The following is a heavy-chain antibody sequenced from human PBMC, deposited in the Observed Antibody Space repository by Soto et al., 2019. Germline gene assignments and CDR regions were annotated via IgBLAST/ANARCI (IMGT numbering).Heavy chain of an antibody. J-gene: IGHJ6*02. CDR1: GFTLNSYA. D-gene: IGHD3-3*01. V-gene: IGHV3-30-3*01. CDR2: ISYDGSNK. CDR3: ARGLADFWSGRHYYYYYGMDV. Sequence: PGGSLRLSCAASGFTLNSYAMHWVRQATGKGLEWVAVISYDGSNKYYADSVKGRFTISRDNSKNTLYLQMNSLRAEDTAVYYCARGLADFWSGRHYYYYYGMDVWGQGTTVTVFS.